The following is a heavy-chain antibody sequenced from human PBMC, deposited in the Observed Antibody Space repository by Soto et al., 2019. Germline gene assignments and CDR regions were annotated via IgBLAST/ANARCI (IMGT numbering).Heavy chain of an antibody. CDR2: ISYDGSNN. Sequence: SLRLSCAASGFTLSSYAMHWVRQAPGKGLEWVTDISYDGSNNYYADSVKGRFTISRDNSKNSLYLQMKSLRVEDTAVYYCAREGRYFDSNGPNWFDPWGQGTLVTVSS. CDR3: AREGRYFDSNGPNWFDP. D-gene: IGHD3-22*01. J-gene: IGHJ5*02. CDR1: GFTLSSYA. V-gene: IGHV3-30-3*01.